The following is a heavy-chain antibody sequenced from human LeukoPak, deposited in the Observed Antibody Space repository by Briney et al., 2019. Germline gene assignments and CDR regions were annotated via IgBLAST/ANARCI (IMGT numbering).Heavy chain of an antibody. D-gene: IGHD5-24*01. CDR3: VRVGPWEMATIEV. V-gene: IGHV1-2*02. CDR2: INPKSAGT. CDR1: GYTFVGHY. Sequence: ASVKVSCKASGYTFVGHYMHWVRQAPGPRLEWMGWINPKSAGTNHAPKCHGRVTMTGDTSISTAYMELSTLRSDDSAFYYCVRVGPWEMATIEVCGQGTLVTVSS. J-gene: IGHJ4*02.